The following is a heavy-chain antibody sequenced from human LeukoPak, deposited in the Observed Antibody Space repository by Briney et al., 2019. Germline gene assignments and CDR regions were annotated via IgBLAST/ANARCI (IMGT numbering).Heavy chain of an antibody. Sequence: GASLRLSCAASGFTFSSYGMSWVRQAPGKGLEWVSGITSGGGSTYYADSVKGRFIVSRDTSKNTLYLQMNRLRVEDTAVYYCAKDHGTAVASFYYWGQGTLVTVSS. CDR3: AKDHGTAVASFYY. V-gene: IGHV3-23*01. J-gene: IGHJ4*02. D-gene: IGHD6-19*01. CDR1: GFTFSSYG. CDR2: ITSGGGST.